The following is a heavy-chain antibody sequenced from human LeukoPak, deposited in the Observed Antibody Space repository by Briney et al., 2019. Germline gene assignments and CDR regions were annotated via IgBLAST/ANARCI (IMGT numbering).Heavy chain of an antibody. CDR3: ARRSSSSSFDY. CDR1: GYTFSNYW. D-gene: IGHD6-6*01. Sequence: GESLKISCKGSGYTFSNYWIGWVRQMPAKGLEWLGIIYPGDSDTRYCPSLQGQVTISADKSISTAYLQWGSLKATDTAIYYCARRSSSSSFDYWGQGTLVTVSS. V-gene: IGHV5-51*01. CDR2: IYPGDSDT. J-gene: IGHJ4*02.